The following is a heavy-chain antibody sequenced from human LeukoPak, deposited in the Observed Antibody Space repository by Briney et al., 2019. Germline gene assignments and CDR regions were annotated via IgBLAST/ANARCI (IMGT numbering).Heavy chain of an antibody. CDR1: GFTFSSYW. V-gene: IGHV3-7*01. CDR2: IKQDGSEK. D-gene: IGHD3-10*01. CDR3: TRVGFGETAVYGMDV. Sequence: PGGSLRLSCAASGFTFSSYWMSWVRQAPGKGLEWVANIKQDGSEKYYVDSVKGRFTISGDNAKNSLYLQMNSLRAEDTAVYYCTRVGFGETAVYGMDVWGQGTTVTVSS. J-gene: IGHJ6*02.